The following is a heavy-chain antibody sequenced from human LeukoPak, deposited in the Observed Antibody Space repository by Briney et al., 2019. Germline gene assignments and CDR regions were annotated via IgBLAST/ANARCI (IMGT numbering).Heavy chain of an antibody. CDR3: ARGSSVTMIASDY. V-gene: IGHV3-11*01. J-gene: IGHJ4*02. D-gene: IGHD3-22*01. Sequence: GGSLRLSCAASGFTFSDYYMSWIRQAPGKGLEWVSYISSSGSTIYYADSVKGRFTISRDNAKNSLYLQMNSLRAEDMAVYYCARGSSVTMIASDYWGQGTLVTVSS. CDR1: GFTFSDYY. CDR2: ISSSGSTI.